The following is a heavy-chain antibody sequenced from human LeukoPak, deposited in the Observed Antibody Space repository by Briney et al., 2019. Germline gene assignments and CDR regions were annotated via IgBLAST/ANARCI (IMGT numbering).Heavy chain of an antibody. Sequence: PGGSLRLSCAASGFTFTTYVMHGVRQAPGKGLDWVALIWDDGNNKYYEDSVKGRFTISRDNSKNTLYLQMKSLRAEDKAVYYCARDNGEWRLNWFDHWGQGALVTVSS. CDR3: ARDNGEWRLNWFDH. V-gene: IGHV3-33*01. CDR2: IWDDGNNK. J-gene: IGHJ5*02. CDR1: GFTFTTYV. D-gene: IGHD3-10*01.